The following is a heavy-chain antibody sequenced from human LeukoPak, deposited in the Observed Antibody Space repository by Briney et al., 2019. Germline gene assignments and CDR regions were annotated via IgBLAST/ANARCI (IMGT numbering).Heavy chain of an antibody. CDR3: ARLGEYYYDSSGYFDY. CDR1: GYTFTSYG. D-gene: IGHD3-22*01. J-gene: IGHJ4*02. CDR2: ISAYNGNT. V-gene: IGHV1-18*01. Sequence: ASVKVSCKASGYTFTSYGISWVRQAPGQGLEWMGWISAYNGNTNYAQKLQGRVTMTTDTSTSTACMELRSLRSDDTAVYYCARLGEYYYDSSGYFDYWGQGTLVTVSS.